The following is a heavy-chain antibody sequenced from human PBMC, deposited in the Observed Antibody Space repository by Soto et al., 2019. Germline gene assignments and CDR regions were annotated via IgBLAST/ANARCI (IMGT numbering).Heavy chain of an antibody. V-gene: IGHV4-30-4*01. CDR1: GGSISSGDYY. J-gene: IGHJ6*02. CDR3: ARDVLRFLEWNRYYYYGMDV. Sequence: KPSETLSLTCTVSGGSISSGDYYWSWIRQPPGKGLEWIGYIYYSGSTYYNPSLKSRVTISVDTSKNQFSLKLSSVTAADTAVYYCARDVLRFLEWNRYYYYGMDVWGQGTTVTVSS. CDR2: IYYSGST. D-gene: IGHD3-3*01.